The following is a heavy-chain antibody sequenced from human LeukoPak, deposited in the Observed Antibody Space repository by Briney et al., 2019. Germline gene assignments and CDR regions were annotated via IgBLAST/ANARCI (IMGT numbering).Heavy chain of an antibody. D-gene: IGHD3-22*01. V-gene: IGHV3-23*01. CDR3: ANPDSSGFYFSIRFDF. Sequence: GGSLRLSCTASGFTFSSYAMSWVRQAPGKGLEWVSTMSGSGDSTYYADSVRGRFTVSRDNSKNTLYLQMNSLRAEDTAVYFCANPDSSGFYFSIRFDFWGQGTLVTVSS. J-gene: IGHJ4*02. CDR1: GFTFSSYA. CDR2: MSGSGDST.